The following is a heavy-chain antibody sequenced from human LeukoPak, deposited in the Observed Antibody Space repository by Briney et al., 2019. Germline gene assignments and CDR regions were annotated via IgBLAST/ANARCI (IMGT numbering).Heavy chain of an antibody. D-gene: IGHD6-19*01. V-gene: IGHV5-51*01. CDR2: IYPGDSDT. Sequence: GESLKISCKGSGYSFTSYWIGWVRQMPGKGLEWMGIIYPGDSDTRYSPSFQGQVTISADKSISTAYLQWSSLKASDTAMYYGARGGAVAGPDDAFDVWGQGTMVTVSS. CDR1: GYSFTSYW. J-gene: IGHJ3*01. CDR3: ARGGAVAGPDDAFDV.